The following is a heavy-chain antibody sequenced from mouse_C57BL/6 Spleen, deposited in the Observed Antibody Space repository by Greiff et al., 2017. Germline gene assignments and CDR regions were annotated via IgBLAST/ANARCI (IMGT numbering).Heavy chain of an antibody. V-gene: IGHV1-26*01. D-gene: IGHD4-1*02. J-gene: IGHJ2*01. CDR3: ARILNWDYFDY. CDR1: GYTFTDYY. CDR2: INPNNGGT. Sequence: EVQLQQSGPELVKPGASVKISCKASGYTFTDYYMNWVKQSHGKSLEWIGDINPNNGGTSYNQQFKGKATLTVDKSSSTAYMELRSLTSEDSAVYYCARILNWDYFDYWGQGTTLTVS.